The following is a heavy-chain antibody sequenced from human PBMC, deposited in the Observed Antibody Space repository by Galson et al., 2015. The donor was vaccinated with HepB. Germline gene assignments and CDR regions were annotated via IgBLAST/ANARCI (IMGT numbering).Heavy chain of an antibody. V-gene: IGHV3-33*08. Sequence: SLRLSCAASGFTFSSYAMHWVRQAPGKGLEWVALIWSDGSNQNYADSVKGRFTISRDDSKNTLYLQTNSLRAEDTAVYYCARDLRKGRYFDCWGQGTLVTVSS. CDR2: IWSDGSNQ. CDR1: GFTFSSYA. CDR3: ARDLRKGRYFDC. J-gene: IGHJ4*02.